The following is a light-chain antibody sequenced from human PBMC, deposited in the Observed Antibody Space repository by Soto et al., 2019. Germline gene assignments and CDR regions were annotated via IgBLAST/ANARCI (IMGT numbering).Light chain of an antibody. Sequence: DIQVTQSPATLSASVGARVTITCRARQNIGTWLAWYQQKPGRAPKLLIFDASSLERGVPSRFSGSGSGTEFRLTISSLQPDDFATYYCQQYKAFGQGTKVDIK. CDR2: DAS. J-gene: IGKJ1*01. CDR1: QNIGTW. V-gene: IGKV1-5*01. CDR3: QQYKA.